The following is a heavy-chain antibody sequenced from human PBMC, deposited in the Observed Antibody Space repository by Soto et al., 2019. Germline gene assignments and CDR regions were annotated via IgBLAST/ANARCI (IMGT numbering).Heavy chain of an antibody. V-gene: IGHV3-23*01. CDR2: LSDSGVST. Sequence: EVQLLESGGGLVQPGGSLRLSCAASGFTFSNYAMNWVRQAPEKGLEWVSALSDSGVSTYYADSVKGRFTISRDNSKNTLFLQMNSLRADDTAFYFCAKERSGTYRPSDYWGQGTLVSVSS. J-gene: IGHJ4*02. D-gene: IGHD1-26*01. CDR3: AKERSGTYRPSDY. CDR1: GFTFSNYA.